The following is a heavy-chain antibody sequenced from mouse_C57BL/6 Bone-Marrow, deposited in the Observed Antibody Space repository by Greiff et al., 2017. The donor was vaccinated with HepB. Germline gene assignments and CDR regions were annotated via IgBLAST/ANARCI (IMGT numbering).Heavy chain of an antibody. CDR1: GYTFTSYW. V-gene: IGHV1-52*01. CDR2: IDPSDSET. Sequence: QVQLQQPGAELVRPGSSVKLSCKASGYTFTSYWMHWVKQRPIQGLEWIGNIDPSDSETHYNQKFKDKATLTVDKSSSTAYMQLSSLTSEDSAVYYCAKALNYYAMDCWGQGTSVTVSS. J-gene: IGHJ4*01. CDR3: AKALNYYAMDC.